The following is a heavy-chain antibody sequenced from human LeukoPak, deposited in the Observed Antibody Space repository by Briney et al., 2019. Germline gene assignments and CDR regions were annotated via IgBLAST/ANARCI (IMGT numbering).Heavy chain of an antibody. J-gene: IGHJ3*02. CDR3: ARSDYGFGDAFDI. CDR2: MNPNSSNT. CDR1: GYTFTSYD. D-gene: IGHD4-17*01. V-gene: IGHV1-8*01. Sequence: ASVKVSCKASGYTFTSYDINWVRQATGQGLEWMGWMNPNSSNTGYAQKFQGRVTMTRNTSISTAYMELSSLRSEDTAVYYCARSDYGFGDAFDIWGQGTMVTVSS.